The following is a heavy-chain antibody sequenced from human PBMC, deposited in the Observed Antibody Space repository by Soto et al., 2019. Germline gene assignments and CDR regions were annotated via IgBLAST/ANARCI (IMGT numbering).Heavy chain of an antibody. V-gene: IGHV3-33*06. D-gene: IGHD5-18*01. J-gene: IGHJ4*02. CDR1: GFTFSNYG. Sequence: PGGSLRLSCAASGFTFSNYGMHWVRQAPGKGLEWVAVIWYDGSYKYYADSVKGRFTISRDNSRTTLHLQMNSLRAEDTAAYYCAKDEGRYTYGLRDCWGQGTLVTVSS. CDR3: AKDEGRYTYGLRDC. CDR2: IWYDGSYK.